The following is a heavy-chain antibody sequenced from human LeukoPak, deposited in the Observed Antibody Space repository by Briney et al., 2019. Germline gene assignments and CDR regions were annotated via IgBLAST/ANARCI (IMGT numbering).Heavy chain of an antibody. V-gene: IGHV3-21*01. J-gene: IGHJ4*02. D-gene: IGHD3-22*01. CDR2: ISSGSSFI. CDR1: GFTFSTYT. Sequence: GGSLRLSCTASGFTFSTYTMNWVRQAPGKGLEWVSSISSGSSFIYYADSVKGRFTISRDNTRNSLYLQMSSLRAEDTVVYYCARGTLSSGYYLFDYWGQGTLVTVSS. CDR3: ARGTLSSGYYLFDY.